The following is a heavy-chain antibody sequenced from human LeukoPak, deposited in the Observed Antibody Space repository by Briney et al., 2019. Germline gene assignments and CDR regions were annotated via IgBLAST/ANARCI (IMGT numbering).Heavy chain of an antibody. CDR1: EYTFTSYY. V-gene: IGHV1-46*01. J-gene: IGHJ4*02. D-gene: IGHD6-19*01. Sequence: ASVKVSCKASEYTFTSYYMHWVRQAPGQGLEWMGIINPSGGSTSYAQEFQGRVTMTRDTSTSTVYMELSSLRSEDTAVYYCARTSSAVASYTPFDFWGQGTLVTVSS. CDR2: INPSGGST. CDR3: ARTSSAVASYTPFDF.